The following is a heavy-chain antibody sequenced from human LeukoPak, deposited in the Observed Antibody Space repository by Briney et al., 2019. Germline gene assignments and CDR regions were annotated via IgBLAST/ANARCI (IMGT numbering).Heavy chain of an antibody. CDR2: INKNGGDQ. Sequence: PGGSLRLSCAASGFSLSSFWMTWVRQAPGKGLEWVANINKNGGDQYYGDSVKGRFTISRDNTKNSLYLQMNSLRAEDTAMYYCTTYYDSGPSKDWGQRTLVTVSS. CDR1: GFSLSSFW. V-gene: IGHV3-7*05. D-gene: IGHD3-22*01. CDR3: TTYYDSGPSKD. J-gene: IGHJ4*02.